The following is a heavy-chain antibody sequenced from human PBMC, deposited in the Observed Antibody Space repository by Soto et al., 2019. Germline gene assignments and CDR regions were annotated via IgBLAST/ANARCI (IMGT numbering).Heavy chain of an antibody. CDR1: GFTFSSYA. CDR2: ISGSGDST. CDR3: AKRTTGWYFDL. J-gene: IGHJ2*01. Sequence: EVQLLESGGGLVQPGGSLRVSCAASGFTFSSYAMSWVRQAPGKGLEWVSIISGSGDSTYYADSVKGRFTISRDNSKNTLYLQMNSLRAEDTAVYYCAKRTTGWYFDLWGRGTLVTVSS. V-gene: IGHV3-23*01.